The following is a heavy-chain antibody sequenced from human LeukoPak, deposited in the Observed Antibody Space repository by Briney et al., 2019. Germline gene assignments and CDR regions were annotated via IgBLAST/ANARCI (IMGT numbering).Heavy chain of an antibody. Sequence: PGRSLRLSCAASGFTFGSYGMHWVRQAPGKGLEWVAVISYDGSNKYYADSVKGRFTISRDNSKNTLYLQMNSLRAEDTAVYYCAKTIGSYPPYYFDYWGQGTLVTVSS. CDR2: ISYDGSNK. CDR1: GFTFGSYG. D-gene: IGHD1-26*01. J-gene: IGHJ4*02. V-gene: IGHV3-30*18. CDR3: AKTIGSYPPYYFDY.